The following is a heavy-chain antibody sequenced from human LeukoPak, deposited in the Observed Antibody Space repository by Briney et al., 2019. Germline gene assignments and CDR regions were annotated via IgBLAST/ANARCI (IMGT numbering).Heavy chain of an antibody. CDR3: VKDDPMDV. V-gene: IGHV3-64D*09. CDR2: ISSNGNTT. CDR1: RFTFSSYA. J-gene: IGHJ6*02. Sequence: QTGGSLRRSCSASRFTFSSYAMHWVRQAPGKGLEYVSAISSNGNTTYYSDSVKGRFTISRDNFKNTLYLQMSSLRAEDTAVYYCVKDDPMDVWGQGTTVTVSS.